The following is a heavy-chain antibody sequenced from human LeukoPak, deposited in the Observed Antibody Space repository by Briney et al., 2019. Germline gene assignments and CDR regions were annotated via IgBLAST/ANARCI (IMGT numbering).Heavy chain of an antibody. J-gene: IGHJ4*02. CDR2: IRYDGSNK. D-gene: IGHD5-18*01. V-gene: IGHV3-30*02. CDR3: AKDGHVDTAQYYFDY. CDR1: GFTFSSYG. Sequence: QPGGSLRLSCAASGFTFSSYGMHWVRQAPGKGLEWVAFIRYDGSNKYYADSVKGRFTISRDNSKNTLYLQMNSLRAEDTAVYYCAKDGHVDTAQYYFDYWGQGTLVTVSS.